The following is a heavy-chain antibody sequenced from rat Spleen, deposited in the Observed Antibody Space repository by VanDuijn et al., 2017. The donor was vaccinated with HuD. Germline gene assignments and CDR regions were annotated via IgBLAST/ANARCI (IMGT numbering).Heavy chain of an antibody. D-gene: IGHD1-2*01. J-gene: IGHJ3*01. V-gene: IGHV5-31*01. CDR1: GFTFNNYW. Sequence: EVQLMESGGGLVQPGRSLKLSCVASGFTFNNYWMTWVRQAPTKGLEWVASISPSGGSTYYRDSLKGRFTISRDNAKSTLYLQMDSLGAEDTATYYCARGTRNYSSYGGFAYWGQGTLVTVSS. CDR2: ISPSGGST. CDR3: ARGTRNYSSYGGFAY.